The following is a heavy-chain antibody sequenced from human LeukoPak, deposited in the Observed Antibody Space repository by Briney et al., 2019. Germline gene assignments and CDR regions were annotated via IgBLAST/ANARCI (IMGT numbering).Heavy chain of an antibody. CDR3: ARAPNGFGAFDI. D-gene: IGHD2-8*01. CDR1: GGSMRGYY. V-gene: IGHV4-59*01. J-gene: IGHJ3*02. Sequence: PSETLSLTCTVSGGSMRGYYWVWIRQPPGKGLEWIGYIYYSGSTDCNPSLKSRVTISVDTSKNQFSLKMSSVTAADTAVYYCARAPNGFGAFDIWGPGTMVTVSS. CDR2: IYYSGST.